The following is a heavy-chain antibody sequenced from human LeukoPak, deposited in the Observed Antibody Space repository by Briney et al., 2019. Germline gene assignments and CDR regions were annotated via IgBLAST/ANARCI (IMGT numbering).Heavy chain of an antibody. CDR1: GFTFSSYA. CDR2: ISGSGGST. Sequence: PGGSLRLSCAASGFTFSSYAMSWVRQAPGKGLEWVSAISGSGGSTYYADSVKGRFTISRDNSKNTLYLQMNSLRAEDTAVYYCAKDLSVRGVSIKPLEYWGQGTLVTVSS. V-gene: IGHV3-23*01. CDR3: AKDLSVRGVSIKPLEY. J-gene: IGHJ4*02. D-gene: IGHD3-10*01.